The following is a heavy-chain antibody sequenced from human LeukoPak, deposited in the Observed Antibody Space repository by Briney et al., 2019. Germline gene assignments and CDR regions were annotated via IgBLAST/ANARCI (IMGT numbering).Heavy chain of an antibody. CDR2: IYYSGTT. J-gene: IGHJ6*02. Sequence: PSETLSLTCAVSGGSIGSYYWSWVRQPPGRELEWIGYIYYSGTTNYNPSLKSRVTISVDTSKNQSSLKLTSVTAADTAVYYCAREDPQTTVPEGLDVWGQGTTVTVSS. CDR1: GGSIGSYY. V-gene: IGHV4-59*01. CDR3: AREDPQTTVPEGLDV. D-gene: IGHD4-17*01.